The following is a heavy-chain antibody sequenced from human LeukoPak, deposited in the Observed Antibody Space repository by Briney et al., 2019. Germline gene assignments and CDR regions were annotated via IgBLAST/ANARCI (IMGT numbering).Heavy chain of an antibody. CDR2: IGIASDT. D-gene: IGHD1-1*01. J-gene: IGHJ6*03. CDR3: ARGPPRGKYYYMDV. V-gene: IGHV3-13*01. CDR1: GFTFSSYA. Sequence: GGSLRLSCAASGFTFSSYAMSWVRQAPGKGLEWVSAIGIASDTYYPGSVEGRFTLSRDNAKNSLYLQMNSLTAGDTAVYYCARGPPRGKYYYMDVWGKGTTVTVSS.